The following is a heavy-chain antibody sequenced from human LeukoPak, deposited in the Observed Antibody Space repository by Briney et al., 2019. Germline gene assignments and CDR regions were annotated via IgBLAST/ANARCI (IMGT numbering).Heavy chain of an antibody. V-gene: IGHV3-33*06. Sequence: GGSLTLSCAASGFTFSHYGMHWVRQAPGKGLEWVAVIWSDGTNKYYADSVKGRFTIYRDDSQNRVFLQMKSLRAEDTALYYCAKDAQRGFDYSNSLEYWGQGALVSVSS. CDR2: IWSDGTNK. CDR3: AKDAQRGFDYSNSLEY. J-gene: IGHJ4*02. CDR1: GFTFSHYG. D-gene: IGHD4-11*01.